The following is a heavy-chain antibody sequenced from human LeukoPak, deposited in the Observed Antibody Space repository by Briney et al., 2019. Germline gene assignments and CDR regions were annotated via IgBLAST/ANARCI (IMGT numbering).Heavy chain of an antibody. J-gene: IGHJ4*02. CDR3: AKDADYDILTAPPDY. V-gene: IGHV3-30*18. D-gene: IGHD3-9*01. CDR1: GFTFSSYG. CDR2: ISYDGSNK. Sequence: SGGSLRLSCAASGFTFSSYGMHWVRQAPGKGLEWVAVISYDGSNKYYADSVKSRFTISRDNSKNTLYLQMNSLRAEDTAVDYCAKDADYDILTAPPDYWGQGTLVTVSS.